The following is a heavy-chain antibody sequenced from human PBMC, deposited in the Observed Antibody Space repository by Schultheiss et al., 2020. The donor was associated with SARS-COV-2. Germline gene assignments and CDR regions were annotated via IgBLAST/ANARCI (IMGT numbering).Heavy chain of an antibody. CDR2: ISAYNGNT. Sequence: ASVKVSCKASGYTFTSYGINWVRQAPGQGLEWMGWISAYNGNTNYAQKLQGRVTMTTDTSTSTAYMELRSLRSDDTAVYYCAKDWHSVELPWYYYYGMDVWGQGTTVTVSS. CDR3: AKDWHSVELPWYYYYGMDV. J-gene: IGHJ6*02. CDR1: GYTFTSYG. D-gene: IGHD5/OR15-5a*01. V-gene: IGHV1-18*01.